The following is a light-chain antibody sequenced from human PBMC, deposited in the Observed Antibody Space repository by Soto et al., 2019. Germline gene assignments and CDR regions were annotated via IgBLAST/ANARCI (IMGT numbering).Light chain of an antibody. V-gene: IGLV3-21*02. Sequence: SYELTQPPSVSVAPGQTARITCGGNNIGSKSVHWCQQKPGQAPVVVVYDDRDRPSGIPERFSGSNSGNTATLTISRVEAGDEADYFCQVWDSSSDHRWVFGGGTKLTVL. CDR2: DDR. CDR1: NIGSKS. CDR3: QVWDSSSDHRWV. J-gene: IGLJ3*02.